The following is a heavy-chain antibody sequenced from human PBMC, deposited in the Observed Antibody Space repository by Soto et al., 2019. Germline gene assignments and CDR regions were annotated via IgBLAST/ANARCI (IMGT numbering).Heavy chain of an antibody. CDR3: ARDVYIGGSVRSLAS. Sequence: QVQLVQSGAEVKTPGASVRVSCKASGYTFTNYDINWVRQATGQGLEWLGWMNPNSGNIGYAQNLQERVTRTRNTTIGTAYRELSSRSSEATAVYYGARDVYIGGSVRSLASWAKGPLVPLPS. CDR2: MNPNSGNI. J-gene: IGHJ4*02. CDR1: GYTFTNYD. V-gene: IGHV1-8*01. D-gene: IGHD3-16*02.